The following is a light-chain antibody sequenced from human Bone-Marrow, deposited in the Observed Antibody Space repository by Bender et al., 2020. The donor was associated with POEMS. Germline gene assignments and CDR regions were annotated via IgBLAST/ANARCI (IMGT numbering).Light chain of an antibody. Sequence: QSVVTQPLSLSEAPRQRVTISCSGSSSNIGNHGVNWYQQLPGTAPTLLIYTNDQWPSEVSARLSGSEFGTSASLAISGLQAADEADYFCATWDDSRRAPVFGGGTKLTVL. J-gene: IGLJ3*02. CDR3: ATWDDSRRAPV. CDR2: TND. CDR1: SSNIGNHG. V-gene: IGLV1-36*01.